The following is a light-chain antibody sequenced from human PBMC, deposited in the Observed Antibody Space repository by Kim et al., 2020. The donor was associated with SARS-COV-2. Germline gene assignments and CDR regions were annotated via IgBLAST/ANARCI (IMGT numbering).Light chain of an antibody. J-gene: IGLJ3*02. CDR1: KLGDKY. CDR2: QDS. CDR3: QAWDSSTEGV. Sequence: SYELTQPPSVSVAPGQTASITCPGDKLGDKYACWYQQKPGQSPVLVIYQDSKRPSGIPERFSGSNSGNTATLTISGAQAMDEADYYCQAWDSSTEGVFGGGTKLTVL. V-gene: IGLV3-1*01.